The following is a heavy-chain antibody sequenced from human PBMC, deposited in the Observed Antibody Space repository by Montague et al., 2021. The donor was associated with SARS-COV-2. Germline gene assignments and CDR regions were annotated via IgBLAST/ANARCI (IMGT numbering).Heavy chain of an antibody. CDR2: INHSGTT. D-gene: IGHD5-12*01. CDR3: AREVGRGYSGYEGEY. Sequence: SETLSLTCAASGGPSSGYHWRSISQPPGNGLAWICVINHSGTTHYTLSLKRRVTISVDTSKNQFSLKLSSVTAADTAVYYCAREVGRGYSGYEGEYWGQGTLVTVSS. V-gene: IGHV4-34*01. CDR1: GGPSSGYH. J-gene: IGHJ4*02.